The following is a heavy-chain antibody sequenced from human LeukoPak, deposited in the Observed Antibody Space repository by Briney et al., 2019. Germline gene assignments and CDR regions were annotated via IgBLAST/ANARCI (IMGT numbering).Heavy chain of an antibody. J-gene: IGHJ4*02. CDR2: IYYSGST. CDR3: ARGDIHSGSRCDY. Sequence: SETLSLTCTVSGGSVTSYYWSWIRQPPGRGLEWIGYIYYSGSTNYNPSLKSRVTISVDTSKNQFSLKLSSVTAADTAVYYCARGDIHSGSRCDYWGQGTLVTVSS. V-gene: IGHV4-59*02. D-gene: IGHD3-10*01. CDR1: GGSVTSYY.